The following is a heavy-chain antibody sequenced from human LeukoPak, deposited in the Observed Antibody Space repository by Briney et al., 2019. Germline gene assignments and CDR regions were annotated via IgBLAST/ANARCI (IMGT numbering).Heavy chain of an antibody. V-gene: IGHV4-34*01. CDR1: GGSFSGYY. CDR2: INHSGST. CDR3: AKHLRRRFFSRTLGFDP. Sequence: SETLSLTCAVYGGSFSGYYWSWIRQPPGKGLEWIGEINHSGSTNYNPSLKSRITISVDTSKTQFSLKLSSVTAADTAVYYCAKHLRRRFFSRTLGFDPWGQGTLVTVSS. D-gene: IGHD3-3*01. J-gene: IGHJ5*02.